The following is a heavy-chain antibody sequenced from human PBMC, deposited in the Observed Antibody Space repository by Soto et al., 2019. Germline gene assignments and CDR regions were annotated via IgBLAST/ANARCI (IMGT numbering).Heavy chain of an antibody. CDR2: MNPNSGNT. V-gene: IGHV1-8*01. CDR3: ARTLYGATVDF. Sequence: QVQLVQSGAEVKKPVASVKVSCKAAGYTFTSYDINWVRQATGQGLEWMGWMNPNSGNTGYAPKFQGRVTMTRNTSISTAYMELRSLRSEDTAVYYFARTLYGATVDFWGQGTLVTVSS. CDR1: GYTFTSYD. J-gene: IGHJ4*02. D-gene: IGHD4-17*01.